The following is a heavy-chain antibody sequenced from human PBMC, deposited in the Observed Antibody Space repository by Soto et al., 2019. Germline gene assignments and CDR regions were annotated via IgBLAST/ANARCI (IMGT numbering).Heavy chain of an antibody. Sequence: SETLSLTCTVSGGSMSSYYWTWIRQPAGKGLEWIGRVYSSGGTHYNPSLKSRVTISLDASKNQFSLRLLSVTDADTAVHYCARGQRFSDWFDPWGQGTLVTVSS. J-gene: IGHJ5*02. D-gene: IGHD3-3*01. CDR2: VYSSGGT. CDR3: ARGQRFSDWFDP. V-gene: IGHV4-4*07. CDR1: GGSMSSYY.